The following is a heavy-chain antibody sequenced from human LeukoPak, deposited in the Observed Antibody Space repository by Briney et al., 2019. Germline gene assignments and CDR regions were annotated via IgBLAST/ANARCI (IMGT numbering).Heavy chain of an antibody. J-gene: IGHJ4*02. V-gene: IGHV1-2*02. CDR1: GYTFTGYY. CDR2: IDAHSGGT. D-gene: IGHD6-19*01. CDR3: AMWTGGWLASDY. Sequence: ASVKVSCKTSGYTFTGYYIHWVRQAPGQGLEWMGWIDAHSGGTNYAQKFQGRVTMTRDTSITTAYMELSRLRFDDTAVYYCAMWTGGWLASDYWGQATLVTVSS.